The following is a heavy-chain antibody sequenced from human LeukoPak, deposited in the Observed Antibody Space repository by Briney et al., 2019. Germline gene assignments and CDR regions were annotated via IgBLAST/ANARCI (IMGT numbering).Heavy chain of an antibody. CDR1: GGSISSSNW. CDR3: GSRRTAMFGVIKGPIDY. D-gene: IGHD3-3*01. Sequence: SGTLSLTCAVSGGSISSSNWWSWVRQPPGKGLEWIGEINHSGSPNNNPSLKSRVSISFDTSKNQFSLKLTSVTAADTAVYYCGSRRTAMFGVIKGPIDYWGQGTLVTVSS. V-gene: IGHV4-4*02. CDR2: INHSGSP. J-gene: IGHJ4*02.